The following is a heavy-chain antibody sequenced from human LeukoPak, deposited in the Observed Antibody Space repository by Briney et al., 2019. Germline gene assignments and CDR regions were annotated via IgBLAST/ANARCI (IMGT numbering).Heavy chain of an antibody. Sequence: QPGGSLRVSCAAARFTFSNYAMSGVRQGPGNGLERVSVISGSGGSTYSADSVKGRFTISRDNSKNTLYLQMNSLRAEDTAVYFCAKSQDGGRLFHFDYWGQGTLVTVSS. D-gene: IGHD1-26*01. J-gene: IGHJ4*02. V-gene: IGHV3-23*01. CDR3: AKSQDGGRLFHFDY. CDR2: ISGSGGST. CDR1: RFTFSNYA.